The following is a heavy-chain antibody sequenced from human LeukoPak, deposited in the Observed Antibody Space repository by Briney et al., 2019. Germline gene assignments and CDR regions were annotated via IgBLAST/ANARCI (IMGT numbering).Heavy chain of an antibody. CDR1: GFTFSTCW. J-gene: IGHJ4*02. CDR3: ARVRTAVTPYFDY. Sequence: GSLRLSCAASGFTFSTCWMNWVRQAPGKGLEWIGYIYYSGSTNYNPSLKSRVTISVDTSKNQFSLKLSSVTAADTAVYYCARVRTAVTPYFDYWGQGTLVTVSS. D-gene: IGHD4-23*01. V-gene: IGHV4-59*01. CDR2: IYYSGST.